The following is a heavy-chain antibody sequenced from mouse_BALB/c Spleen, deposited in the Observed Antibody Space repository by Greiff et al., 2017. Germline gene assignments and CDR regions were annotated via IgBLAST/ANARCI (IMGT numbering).Heavy chain of an antibody. CDR1: GFSLTSYG. Sequence: VQRVESGPGLVAPSQSLSITCTVSGFSLTSYGVHWVRQPPGKGLEWLGVIWAGGSTNYNSALMSRLSISKDNSKSQVFLKMNSLQTDDTAMYYCARDDGRYYYAMDYWGQGTSVTVSS. CDR2: IWAGGST. J-gene: IGHJ4*01. CDR3: ARDDGRYYYAMDY. V-gene: IGHV2-9*02. D-gene: IGHD1-1*01.